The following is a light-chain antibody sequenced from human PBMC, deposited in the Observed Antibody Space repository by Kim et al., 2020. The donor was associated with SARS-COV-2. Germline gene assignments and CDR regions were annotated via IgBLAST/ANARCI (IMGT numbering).Light chain of an antibody. CDR1: HDITKY. CDR2: DAS. V-gene: IGKV1-33*01. J-gene: IGKJ2*01. Sequence: DIQMTQSPSSLSASVGDRVTITCQASHDITKYLNWYQHKPGQPPKLLIYDASNLETGVPSRFSGGGFGTHFIFSISTLQPEDVATYYGQQHENLPYTFGPGTKLEI. CDR3: QQHENLPYT.